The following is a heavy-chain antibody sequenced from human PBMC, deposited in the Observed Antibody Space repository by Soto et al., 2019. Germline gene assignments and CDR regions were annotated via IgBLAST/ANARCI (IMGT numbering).Heavy chain of an antibody. CDR1: GYTFTSYG. CDR2: ISAYNGNT. V-gene: IGHV1-18*01. D-gene: IGHD3-3*01. CDR3: ASGGATYDFRSGPRWFDP. J-gene: IGHJ5*02. Sequence: ASVKVSCKASGYTFTSYGISWVRQAPGQGLEWMGWISAYNGNTNYAQKLQGRVTMTTDTSTSTAYMELRSLRSDDTAVYYCASGGATYDFRSGPRWFDPWGQGTLVTVSS.